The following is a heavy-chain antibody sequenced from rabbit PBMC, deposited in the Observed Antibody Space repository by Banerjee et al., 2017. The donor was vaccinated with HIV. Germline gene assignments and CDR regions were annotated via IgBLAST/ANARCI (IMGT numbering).Heavy chain of an antibody. D-gene: IGHD3-1*01. J-gene: IGHJ4*01. V-gene: IGHV1S45*01. CDR3: ARDPYEDRTTL. Sequence: QEQLEESGGDLVKPEGSLTLTCTASGFSFSSAYDISWVRQAPGKGLEWIGCVYTAGAITAYASWAKGRFTISKTSSTTVTLQMTSLTAADTATYFCARDPYEDRTTLWGPGTLVTVS. CDR2: VYTAGAIT. CDR1: GFSFSSAYD.